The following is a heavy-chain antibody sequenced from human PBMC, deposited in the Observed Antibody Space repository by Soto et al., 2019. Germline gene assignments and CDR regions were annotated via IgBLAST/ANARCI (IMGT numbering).Heavy chain of an antibody. Sequence: SLRLSCAVSGFPFSSYVMTWVRQAPGKGLEWVSVISGGGGSTNYAESVKGRFTISRDNSENTLYLQMNSLRAEDTAVYYCAKAVTLVRGINPYSYGLDVWGQGTTVTAP. D-gene: IGHD3-10*01. CDR1: GFPFSSYV. CDR3: AKAVTLVRGINPYSYGLDV. V-gene: IGHV3-23*01. CDR2: ISGGGGST. J-gene: IGHJ6*02.